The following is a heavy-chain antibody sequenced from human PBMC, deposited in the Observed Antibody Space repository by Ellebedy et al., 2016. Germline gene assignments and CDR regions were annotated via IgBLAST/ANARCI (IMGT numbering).Heavy chain of an antibody. J-gene: IGHJ5*02. CDR3: APTGGSYSLGDWFNP. CDR2: IIPIFGTA. D-gene: IGHD1-26*01. V-gene: IGHV1-69*13. CDR1: GGTFSSYA. Sequence: SVKVSXXASGGTFSSYAISWVRQAPGQGLEWMGGIIPIFGTANYAQKFQGRVTITADESTSAAYMELSSLRSEDTAVYYCAPTGGSYSLGDWFNPWGQGTLVTVSS.